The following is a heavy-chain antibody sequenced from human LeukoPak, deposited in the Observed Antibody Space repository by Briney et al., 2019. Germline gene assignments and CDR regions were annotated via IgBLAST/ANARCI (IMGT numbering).Heavy chain of an antibody. J-gene: IGHJ4*02. V-gene: IGHV1-2*02. CDR1: GYTFIGFY. CDR2: INPASGGT. CDR3: AREGPYSDSSRSRFDY. D-gene: IGHD6-6*01. Sequence: ASVKVSCKASGYTFIGFYMHWLRQAPGQGLEWMGWINPASGGTNYAQNFQGRITMTRDTPISTAYMELSRLRPDDTAVYYCAREGPYSDSSRSRFDYWGQGTLVTVSS.